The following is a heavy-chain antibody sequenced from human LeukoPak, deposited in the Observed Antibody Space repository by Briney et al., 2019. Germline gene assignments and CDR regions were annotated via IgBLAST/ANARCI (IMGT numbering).Heavy chain of an antibody. D-gene: IGHD5-24*01. CDR2: INPNSGGT. Sequence: ASVKVSCKASGYTFTGYYMNWVRQAPGQGLEWMGWINPNSGGTNYAQKFQGRVTMTRDTSISTAYMELSRLRSDDTAVYYCARERPKTRWLQTDYWGQGTLVTVSS. V-gene: IGHV1-2*02. CDR3: ARERPKTRWLQTDY. J-gene: IGHJ4*02. CDR1: GYTFTGYY.